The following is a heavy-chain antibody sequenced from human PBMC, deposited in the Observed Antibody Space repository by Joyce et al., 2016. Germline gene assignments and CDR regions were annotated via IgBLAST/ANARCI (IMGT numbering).Heavy chain of an antibody. CDR3: AKILTATYSSGWFLDY. D-gene: IGHD6-25*01. CDR2: ISYDGIYK. Sequence: QVQLVESGGGVVQPGRSLRLSCAASGLTLSNYGVHWVRQAPGKGGEWVAVISYDGIYKYYADSVKGRFTISRDNSKNTVFLEMNSLRTEDTAVYYCAKILTATYSSGWFLDYWGQGTLVTVSS. CDR1: GLTLSNYG. V-gene: IGHV3-30*18. J-gene: IGHJ4*02.